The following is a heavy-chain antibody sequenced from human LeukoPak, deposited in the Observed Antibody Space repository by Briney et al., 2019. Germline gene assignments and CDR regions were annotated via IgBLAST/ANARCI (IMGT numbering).Heavy chain of an antibody. CDR1: GFTFSSYA. J-gene: IGHJ6*02. CDR2: ISGSGGST. D-gene: IGHD2-2*01. Sequence: GGSLRLSCAASGFTFSSYAMSWVRQAPGKGLEWVSAISGSGGSTYYADSVKGRFTISRDNSKNTLYLQMSSLRAEDTAVYYCVKDDDCSSTSCYVYYYYGMDVWGQGTTVTVSS. V-gene: IGHV3-23*01. CDR3: VKDDDCSSTSCYVYYYYGMDV.